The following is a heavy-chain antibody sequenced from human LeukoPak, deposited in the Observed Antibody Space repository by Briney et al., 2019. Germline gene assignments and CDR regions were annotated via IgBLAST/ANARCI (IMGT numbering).Heavy chain of an antibody. CDR1: GGSISSYY. CDR3: ARVYSSAWSRLRPNWFFDL. J-gene: IGHJ2*01. D-gene: IGHD6-19*01. Sequence: PSETLSLTCTVSGGSISSYYWSWIRQPPGKGLEWIGYIYYSGSTNYNPSLKSRVTTSVDTSNNQFSLKLSSMTAADTAVYYCARVYSSAWSRLRPNWFFDLWGRGTLVTVSS. CDR2: IYYSGST. V-gene: IGHV4-59*01.